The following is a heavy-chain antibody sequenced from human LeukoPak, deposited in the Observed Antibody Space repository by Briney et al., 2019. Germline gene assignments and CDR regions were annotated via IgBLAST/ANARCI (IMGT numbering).Heavy chain of an antibody. D-gene: IGHD2-15*01. V-gene: IGHV1-2*02. CDR3: AKIHCSGGSCHPPSDFDY. Sequence: ASVKVSCKASGYSFTDYYMHWVRQAPGQGLEWMGWISPNSGDTNYAQKFQGRVTMTRDKAISTAHMELRRLRSDDTAVYYCAKIHCSGGSCHPPSDFDYWGQGTLVTVSS. J-gene: IGHJ4*02. CDR1: GYSFTDYY. CDR2: ISPNSGDT.